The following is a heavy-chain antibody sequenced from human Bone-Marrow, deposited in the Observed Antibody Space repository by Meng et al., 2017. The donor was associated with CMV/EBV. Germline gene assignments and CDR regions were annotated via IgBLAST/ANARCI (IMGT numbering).Heavy chain of an antibody. Sequence: SETLSLTCAVYGGSFSGYYWSWIRQPPGKGLEWIGEINRSGSTNYNPSLKSRVTISVDTSKNQFSLKLSSVTAADTAVYYCARGRVPAALFDYWGQGTLVTVSS. J-gene: IGHJ4*02. D-gene: IGHD2-2*01. V-gene: IGHV4-34*01. CDR3: ARGRVPAALFDY. CDR1: GGSFSGYY. CDR2: INRSGST.